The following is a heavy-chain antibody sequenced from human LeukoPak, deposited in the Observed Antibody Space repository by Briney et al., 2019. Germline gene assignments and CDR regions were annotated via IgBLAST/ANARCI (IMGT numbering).Heavy chain of an antibody. V-gene: IGHV4-59*01. CDR2: IYYSGST. D-gene: IGHD3-10*01. CDR3: ARVDQEFQYWYFDL. Sequence: SETLSLTCTVSGGSISSYYWSWIRQPPGKGLEWIGYIYYSGSTNYNPSLKSRVTISADTSKNQFSLKLSSVTAADTAVYYCARVDQEFQYWYFDLWGRGTLVTVSS. J-gene: IGHJ2*01. CDR1: GGSISSYY.